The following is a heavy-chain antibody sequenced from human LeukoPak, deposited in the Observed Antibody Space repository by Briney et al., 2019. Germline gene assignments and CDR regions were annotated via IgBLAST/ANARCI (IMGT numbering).Heavy chain of an antibody. Sequence: GGSLKISCKGSGYTFSTSWIGWVRQMPGKGLEWMGIIYPADSDTRYSPSFQGQVTISADKSITTAYLQWSSLKASDTAIYYCARSGGARFDFWGQGTLVTVSS. CDR1: GYTFSTSW. CDR3: ARSGGARFDF. D-gene: IGHD3-16*01. V-gene: IGHV5-51*01. CDR2: IYPADSDT. J-gene: IGHJ4*02.